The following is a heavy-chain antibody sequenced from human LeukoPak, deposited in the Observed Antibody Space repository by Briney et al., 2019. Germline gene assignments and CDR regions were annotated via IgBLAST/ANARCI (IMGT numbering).Heavy chain of an antibody. D-gene: IGHD1-26*01. Sequence: GGSLRLSCAASGFTFSSYWMSWVRQAPGKGLEWVAVISYDGSNKYYADSVKGRFTISRDNSKNTLYLQMNSLRAEDTAVYYCARDTVGAKDYWGQGTLVTVSS. CDR1: GFTFSSYW. CDR3: ARDTVGAKDY. CDR2: ISYDGSNK. V-gene: IGHV3-30-3*01. J-gene: IGHJ4*02.